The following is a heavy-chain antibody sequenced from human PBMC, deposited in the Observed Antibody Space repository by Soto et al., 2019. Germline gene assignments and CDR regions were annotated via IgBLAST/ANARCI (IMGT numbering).Heavy chain of an antibody. CDR1: GFTFSNYW. J-gene: IGHJ4*02. V-gene: IGHV3-74*01. D-gene: IGHD3-10*01. CDR3: ARVRNGEYSFDY. CDR2: INPTGSVT. Sequence: EVQLVESGGGLVQPGGSLRLSCAASGFTFSNYWMHWVRQAPGKGLVWVSRINPTGSVTSYADSVKGRFSIFRDNAEDTLSLQMNSLRGEDTAVYYCARVRNGEYSFDYWGQGTLVTVSS.